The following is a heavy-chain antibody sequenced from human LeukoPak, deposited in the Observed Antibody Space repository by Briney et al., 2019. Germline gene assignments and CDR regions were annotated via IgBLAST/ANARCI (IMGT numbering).Heavy chain of an antibody. CDR3: ARDGGDKTAHYGDQFDE. J-gene: IGHJ4*02. CDR1: GFTFSSYW. V-gene: IGHV3-7*01. D-gene: IGHD3-9*01. Sequence: PGGSLRLSCAASGFTFSSYWMSWVRQAPGKGLEWVANIKQDGSEKYYVDSVKGRFTISRDNSKNTLYLQMNGLRPEDTAVYYCARDGGDKTAHYGDQFDEWGQGTLVTVSS. CDR2: IKQDGSEK.